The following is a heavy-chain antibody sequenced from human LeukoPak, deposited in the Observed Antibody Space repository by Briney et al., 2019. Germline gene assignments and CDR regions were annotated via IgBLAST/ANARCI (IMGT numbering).Heavy chain of an antibody. CDR1: GFTFDDYA. Sequence: GGSLRLSCAASGFTFDDYAMHWARQAPGKGLEWVSGISWDSGSLGYADSVKGRFTISRDNAKNSLYLQMNSLRAEDTALYYCAKDIRMGIIYYFDYWGQGTLVTVSS. D-gene: IGHD1-14*01. CDR2: ISWDSGSL. CDR3: AKDIRMGIIYYFDY. V-gene: IGHV3-9*01. J-gene: IGHJ4*02.